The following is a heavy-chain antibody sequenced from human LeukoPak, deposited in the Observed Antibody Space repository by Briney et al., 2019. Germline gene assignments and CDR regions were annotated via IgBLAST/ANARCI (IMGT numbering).Heavy chain of an antibody. J-gene: IGHJ4*02. CDR3: AKLREPFDY. V-gene: IGHV3-30*18. CDR2: ISYDGSNK. Sequence: GGSLRLSCAASGFTFSSYGMHWVRQAPGKGLEWVAVISYDGSNKYYADSVKGRFTISRDNSKNTLYPQMNSLRAEDTAVYYCAKLREPFDYWGQGTLVTVSS. D-gene: IGHD1-14*01. CDR1: GFTFSSYG.